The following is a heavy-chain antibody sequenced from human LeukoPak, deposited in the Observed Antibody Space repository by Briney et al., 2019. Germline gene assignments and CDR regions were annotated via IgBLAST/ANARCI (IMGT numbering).Heavy chain of an antibody. CDR3: ARVTWSAYYFFDP. Sequence: SETLSLTCTVSGGSMIPYYWSWIRQPPGKGLEWIGNIYHSGTTNYNPSLKSRLTISVDTSKMQFSLNLTSVTAADTAVYYCARVTWSAYYFFDPWGQGTQVTVSS. V-gene: IGHV4-59*01. CDR1: GGSMIPYY. D-gene: IGHD3-3*01. CDR2: IYHSGTT. J-gene: IGHJ5*02.